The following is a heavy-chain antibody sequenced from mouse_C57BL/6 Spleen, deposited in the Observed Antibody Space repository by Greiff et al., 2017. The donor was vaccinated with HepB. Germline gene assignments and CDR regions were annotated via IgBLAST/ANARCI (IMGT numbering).Heavy chain of an antibody. CDR1: GYTFTSYW. Sequence: QVQLQQPGAELVRPGSSVKLSCTASGYTFTSYWMHWVQQRPIQGLEWIGNIDPSDSETHYNQKFKDKATLTVDKSSSTAYMQLSSLTSEDSAVYYCARYPYGSSYTYYFDYWGQGTTLTVSS. CDR3: ARYPYGSSYTYYFDY. D-gene: IGHD1-1*01. V-gene: IGHV1-52*01. J-gene: IGHJ2*01. CDR2: IDPSDSET.